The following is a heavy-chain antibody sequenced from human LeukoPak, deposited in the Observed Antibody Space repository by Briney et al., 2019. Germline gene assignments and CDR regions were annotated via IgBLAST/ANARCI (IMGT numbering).Heavy chain of an antibody. J-gene: IGHJ4*02. CDR2: IYYSGST. V-gene: IGHV4-39*07. Sequence: SETLSLTCAVSGGSISSNSYYWGWIRQPPGKGLEWIGSIYYSGSTYYNPSLKSRVTISVDTSKNQFSLKLSSVTAADTAVYYCARVTGYMIEDYFDYWGQGTLVTVSS. CDR3: ARVTGYMIEDYFDY. CDR1: GGSISSNSYY. D-gene: IGHD3-22*01.